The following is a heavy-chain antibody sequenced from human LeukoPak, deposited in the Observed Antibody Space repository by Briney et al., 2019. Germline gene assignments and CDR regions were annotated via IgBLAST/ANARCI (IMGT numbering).Heavy chain of an antibody. D-gene: IGHD6-19*01. CDR3: VKTTRSGWYNLFFDY. CDR1: GFTFSSYA. CDR2: ISSNGGST. V-gene: IGHV3-64D*06. J-gene: IGHJ4*02. Sequence: GGSLRLACSASGFTFSSYAMHWVRQAPGKGLEYVSAISSNGGSTYYADSVKGRFTISRDNSKNTLYLQMSSLRAEDTAVYYCVKTTRSGWYNLFFDYWGQGTLVTVSS.